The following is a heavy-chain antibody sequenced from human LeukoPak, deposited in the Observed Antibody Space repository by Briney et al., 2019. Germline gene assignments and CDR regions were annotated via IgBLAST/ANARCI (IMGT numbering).Heavy chain of an antibody. J-gene: IGHJ5*02. V-gene: IGHV1-69*05. CDR3: ARDDYYGSGSYFGNWFDP. Sequence: SVKVSCKXSGGTFSSYAISWVRQAPGQGLEWMGRIIPIFGTANYSQKFQGRVTTTTDESTSTAYMELGSLRSEDTAVYYCARDDYYGSGSYFGNWFDPWGQGTLVTVSS. CDR2: IIPIFGTA. D-gene: IGHD3-10*01. CDR1: GGTFSSYA.